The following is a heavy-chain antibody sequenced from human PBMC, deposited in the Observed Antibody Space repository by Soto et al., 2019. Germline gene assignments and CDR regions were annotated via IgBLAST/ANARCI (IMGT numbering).Heavy chain of an antibody. CDR1: GYTFTSYA. J-gene: IGHJ6*02. CDR3: ARDHSSGWYYYYYGMDV. CDR2: INAGNGNT. D-gene: IGHD6-19*01. V-gene: IGHV1-3*01. Sequence: QVQLVQSGAEVKKPGASVKVSCKASGYTFTSYAMHWVRQAPGQRLEWMGWINAGNGNTKYSQKCQGRVTITRDTSASTAYMELSSLRSEDTAVYYCARDHSSGWYYYYYGMDVWGQGTTVTVSS.